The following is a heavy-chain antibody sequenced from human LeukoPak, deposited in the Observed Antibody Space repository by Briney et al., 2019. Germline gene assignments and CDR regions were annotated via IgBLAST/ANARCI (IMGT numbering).Heavy chain of an antibody. CDR1: GGSISSGGYY. J-gene: IGHJ4*02. V-gene: IGHV4-31*03. Sequence: SQTLSLTCTVSGGSISSGGYYWSWIRQHPGKGQEWIGYIYYSGSTYYNPSLKSRVTISVDTSKNQFSLKLSSVTAADTAVYYCASQIYSYGPADYWGQGTLVTVSS. CDR3: ASQIYSYGPADY. D-gene: IGHD5-18*01. CDR2: IYYSGST.